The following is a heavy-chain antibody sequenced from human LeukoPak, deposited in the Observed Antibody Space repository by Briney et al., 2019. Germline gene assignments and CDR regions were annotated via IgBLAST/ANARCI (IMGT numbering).Heavy chain of an antibody. CDR1: GYTFTNYG. J-gene: IGHJ4*02. D-gene: IGHD3-22*01. Sequence: ASVKVSCKASGYTFTNYGISWVRQAPGQGLEWMGWISAYNGNTNYAQKLQGRVTMTTDTSTSTAYMELRSLRSDDTAVYYCARGAGYYYDSSGYNTGFDYWGQGTLVTVSS. CDR3: ARGAGYYYDSSGYNTGFDY. V-gene: IGHV1-18*01. CDR2: ISAYNGNT.